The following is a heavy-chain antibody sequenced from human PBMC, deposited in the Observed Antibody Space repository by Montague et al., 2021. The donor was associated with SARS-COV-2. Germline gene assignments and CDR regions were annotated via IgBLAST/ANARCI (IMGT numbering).Heavy chain of an antibody. Sequence: SLSLTCTVSGGSISSGSYYWSWIRQPAGKGLEWIGRISISGSTNYNPSLKSRVTISVDTSKNQFSLKLSSVTAADTAVYYCGRDIAVAGLFDYWGQGTLVTVSS. CDR3: GRDIAVAGLFDY. CDR2: ISISGST. D-gene: IGHD6-19*01. V-gene: IGHV4-61*02. CDR1: GGSISSGSYY. J-gene: IGHJ4*02.